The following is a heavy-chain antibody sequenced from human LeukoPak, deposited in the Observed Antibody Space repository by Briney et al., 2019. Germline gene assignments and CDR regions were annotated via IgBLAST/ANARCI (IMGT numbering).Heavy chain of an antibody. Sequence: PSGTLSLTCAVSGGSISSSNWWSWVRQPPGQGLEWIGEIYHSGSTYYNPSLKSRVTISVDTSKNQFSLKLSSVTAADTAVYYCARWASESVVGYWYFDLWGRGTLVTVSS. CDR3: ARWASESVVGYWYFDL. CDR2: IYHSGST. V-gene: IGHV4-4*02. D-gene: IGHD2-21*01. J-gene: IGHJ2*01. CDR1: GGSISSSNW.